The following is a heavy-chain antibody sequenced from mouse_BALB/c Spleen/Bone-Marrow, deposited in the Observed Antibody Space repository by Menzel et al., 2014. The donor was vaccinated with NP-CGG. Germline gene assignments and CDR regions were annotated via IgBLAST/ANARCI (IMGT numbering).Heavy chain of an antibody. J-gene: IGHJ4*01. CDR2: IHYSGST. Sequence: EVHLVESGPDLVKPSQSLSLTCTVTGYSITSGYGWHWIRQFPGNKLEWMGYIHYSGSTNYNPSLRSRISITRDTSKNQFFLQLNSVTTEDTATYYCAREGAYYRYDYAMDYWGQGTSVTVSS. CDR3: AREGAYYRYDYAMDY. CDR1: GYSITSGYG. D-gene: IGHD2-14*01. V-gene: IGHV3-1*02.